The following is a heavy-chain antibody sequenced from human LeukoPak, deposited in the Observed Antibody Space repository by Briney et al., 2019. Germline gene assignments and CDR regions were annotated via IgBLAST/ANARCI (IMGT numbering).Heavy chain of an antibody. Sequence: PGGSLRLSCAASGFTFSNAWMSWVRQAPGKGLEWVGRIKSKTDGGTTDYAAPVKGRFTISRDDSKNTLYLQMNSLRADDTALYYCAKDGGWGRAFDIWGQGTMVLVSS. CDR3: AKDGGWGRAFDI. D-gene: IGHD7-27*01. CDR2: IKSKTDGGTT. V-gene: IGHV3-15*01. CDR1: GFTFSNAW. J-gene: IGHJ3*02.